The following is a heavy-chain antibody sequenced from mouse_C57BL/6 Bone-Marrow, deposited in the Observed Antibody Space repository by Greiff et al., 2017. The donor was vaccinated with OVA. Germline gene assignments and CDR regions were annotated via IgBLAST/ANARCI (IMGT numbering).Heavy chain of an antibody. V-gene: IGHV5-15*01. D-gene: IGHD2-12*01. J-gene: IGHJ4*01. CDR3: ARRPLYSFYYAMDD. CDR2: ISHLAYSI. Sequence: EVKLVESGGGLVQPGGSLKLSCAASGFTFSDYGMAWVRQAPRKGPEWVAFISHLAYSIYYADTVTGRFTISRENAKNTLYLEMSSLRSEDTAMYYCARRPLYSFYYAMDDWGQGTSVTVSS. CDR1: GFTFSDYG.